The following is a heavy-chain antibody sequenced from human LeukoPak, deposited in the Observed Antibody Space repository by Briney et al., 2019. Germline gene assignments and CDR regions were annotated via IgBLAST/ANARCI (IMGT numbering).Heavy chain of an antibody. V-gene: IGHV5-51*01. CDR1: GYSFTSYW. CDR3: ARQGGVPAAPNWFDP. J-gene: IGHJ5*02. CDR2: IYPGDSDT. D-gene: IGHD2-2*01. Sequence: GESLKISCKGSGYSFTSYWIGWVRQMPGKGLEWMGIIYPGDSDTRYSPSFQGQVTISADKSISTAYLQWSSLKASDTAMYYCARQGGVPAAPNWFDPWGQGTLVTVSS.